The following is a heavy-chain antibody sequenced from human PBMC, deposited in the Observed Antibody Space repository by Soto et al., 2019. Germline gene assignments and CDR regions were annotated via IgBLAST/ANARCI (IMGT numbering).Heavy chain of an antibody. D-gene: IGHD6-19*01. CDR2: IGGGASST. CDR1: GFTFSLSV. Sequence: EVQLLESGGGLVQPGGSLRLSCAASGFTFSLSVMSWVRQAPGKGLEWVSGIGGGASSTSYADSVKGRFTISRDNSQNTLYLQMNSLRVEDTAVYYCAKTGGFGSGWSDYWGQGTLVTVSS. J-gene: IGHJ4*02. CDR3: AKTGGFGSGWSDY. V-gene: IGHV3-23*01.